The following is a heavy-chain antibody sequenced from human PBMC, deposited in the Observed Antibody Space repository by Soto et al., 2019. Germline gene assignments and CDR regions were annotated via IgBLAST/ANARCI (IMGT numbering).Heavy chain of an antibody. D-gene: IGHD3-22*01. V-gene: IGHV3-21*01. CDR2: ISDSSSYI. J-gene: IGHJ6*02. Sequence: EVQLVESGGGLVKPGGSLRLSCAASGFTFSTYSMNWVRQAPGKGLEWVSSISDSSSYIYYADSVKGRFTISRDNAKNSLYLQMNSLRAEDTAAYYCARYDSSGYYWPYYYYGMDVWGQGTTVTVSS. CDR3: ARYDSSGYYWPYYYYGMDV. CDR1: GFTFSTYS.